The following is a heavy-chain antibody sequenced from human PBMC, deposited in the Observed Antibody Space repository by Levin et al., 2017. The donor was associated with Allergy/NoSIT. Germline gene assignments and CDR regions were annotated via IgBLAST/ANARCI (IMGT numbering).Heavy chain of an antibody. CDR3: AKGGIGEAGGLDC. CDR2: IGTNGRT. J-gene: IGHJ4*02. D-gene: IGHD3-16*01. V-gene: IGHV3-23*01. Sequence: PGGSLRLSCAASGFTFSNYAMTWVRQAPGKGLEWVSSIGTNGRTYYAESVKGRFTISRDNSKNTLNLQMDSLRADDTAVYHCAKGGIGEAGGLDCWGQGTLVTVSS. CDR1: GFTFSNYA.